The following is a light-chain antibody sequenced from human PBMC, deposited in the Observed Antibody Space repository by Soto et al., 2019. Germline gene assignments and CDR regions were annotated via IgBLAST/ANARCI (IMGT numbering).Light chain of an antibody. V-gene: IGKV3-11*01. Sequence: EVVLTHSPATLSLSPGERATLSCRASQSISSSLAWYQQKPGQAPRLLIYDASNRATSIPARFSGSGSGTDFTLTISSLEPEDFAVYYCQQRSNWPLTFGPGTKVEIK. CDR2: DAS. CDR3: QQRSNWPLT. J-gene: IGKJ3*01. CDR1: QSISSS.